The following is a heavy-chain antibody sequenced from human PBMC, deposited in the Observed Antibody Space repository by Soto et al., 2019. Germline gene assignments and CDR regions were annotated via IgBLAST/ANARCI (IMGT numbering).Heavy chain of an antibody. D-gene: IGHD1-26*01. J-gene: IGHJ6*02. Sequence: SGPTLVNPTETLTLTCTFSGFSLTSPGMCVSWIRQSPGKALEWLALIERDDDDKYYSTSLKTRLTISKDTRKNQVVLTMATMEPADTATYYCARSIRGARRFNGMDVWGQGSTVTVSS. CDR1: GFSLTSPGMC. CDR2: IERDDDDK. V-gene: IGHV2-70*13. CDR3: ARSIRGARRFNGMDV.